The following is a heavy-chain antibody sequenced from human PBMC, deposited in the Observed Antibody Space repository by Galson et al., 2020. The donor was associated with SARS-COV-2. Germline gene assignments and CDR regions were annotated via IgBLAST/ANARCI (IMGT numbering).Heavy chain of an antibody. Sequence: ASVKVSCKTSGYTFMTFGISWVRQAPGQGLEWMGWISVYNGKTNYAQKFQGRVTMTTDTSTSTAYMELRSLKSDDTAVYYCARVETDYNGVHYYYYLDVWGEGTTFTICS. V-gene: IGHV1-18*01. CDR3: ARVETDYNGVHYYYYLDV. CDR2: ISVYNGKT. J-gene: IGHJ6*03. D-gene: IGHD2-8*01. CDR1: GYTFMTFG.